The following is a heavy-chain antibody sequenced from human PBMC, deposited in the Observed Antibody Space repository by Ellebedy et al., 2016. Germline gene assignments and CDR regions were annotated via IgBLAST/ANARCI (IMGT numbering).Heavy chain of an antibody. CDR2: IKQDGSEK. D-gene: IGHD5-18*01. CDR3: AKGLLGYSYGYGY. J-gene: IGHJ4*02. CDR1: GFTFSSYW. Sequence: GGSLRLSCAASGFTFSSYWMSWVRQAPGKGLEWVANIKQDGSEKYYVDSVKGRFTISRDNAKNSLYLQMNSLRTEDTALYYCAKGLLGYSYGYGYWGQGTLVTVSS. V-gene: IGHV3-7*05.